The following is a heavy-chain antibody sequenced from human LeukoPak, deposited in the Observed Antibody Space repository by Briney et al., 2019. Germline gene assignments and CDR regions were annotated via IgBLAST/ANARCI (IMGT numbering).Heavy chain of an antibody. J-gene: IGHJ4*02. CDR3: ARADYYGSGSHLV. V-gene: IGHV1-18*01. CDR1: GYTFTSYG. CDR2: ISAYNGNR. Sequence: ASVKVSCKASGYTFTSYGISWVRQAPGQGREWMGWISAYNGNRNYAQKRQGRGTMTRDTSTSTAYMELRSLRADDTAVYYCARADYYGSGSHLVWGQGTLVTVSS. D-gene: IGHD3-10*01.